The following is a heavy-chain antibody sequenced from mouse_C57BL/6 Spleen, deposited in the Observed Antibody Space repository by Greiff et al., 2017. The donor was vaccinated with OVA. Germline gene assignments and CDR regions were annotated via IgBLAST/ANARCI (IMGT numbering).Heavy chain of an antibody. J-gene: IGHJ4*01. D-gene: IGHD2-3*01. CDR3: ARDGYYVYAMDY. CDR1: GYTFTSYW. CDR2: IDPSDSET. V-gene: IGHV1-52*01. Sequence: VQLQQPGAELVRPGSSVKLSCKASGYTFTSYWMHWVKQRPIQGLEWIGNIDPSDSETHYNQKFKDKATLTVDKSSSTAYMQLSSLTSEDSAVYYCARDGYYVYAMDYWGQGTSVTVSS.